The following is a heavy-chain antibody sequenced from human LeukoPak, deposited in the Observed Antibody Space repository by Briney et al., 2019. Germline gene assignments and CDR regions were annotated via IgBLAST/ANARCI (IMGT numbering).Heavy chain of an antibody. Sequence: AGSLRLSCAASGFTFSNYNMNWVRQAPGKGLEWVSAISGSGDSTYYPDSVKGRFTISRDNSKNTLYLQMNSLRAEDTAVYYCAKELDSSGYFDSWGQGTLVTVSS. D-gene: IGHD3-22*01. CDR1: GFTFSNYN. V-gene: IGHV3-23*01. CDR3: AKELDSSGYFDS. J-gene: IGHJ4*02. CDR2: ISGSGDST.